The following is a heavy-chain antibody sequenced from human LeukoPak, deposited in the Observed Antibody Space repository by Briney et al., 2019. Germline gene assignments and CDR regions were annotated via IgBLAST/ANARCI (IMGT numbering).Heavy chain of an antibody. CDR2: ITGNGGYT. V-gene: IGHV3-23*01. CDR3: AKGTLQQFDY. D-gene: IGHD1-1*01. Sequence: PGGSLRLSCAASGFTFTYYAMNWVRQAPGKGLEWVSGITGNGGYTYYADSVKGRFTISRDNSRSTLYLQMNSPRAEDTAIYYCAKGTLQQFDYWGQGTLVTVSS. J-gene: IGHJ4*02. CDR1: GFTFTYYA.